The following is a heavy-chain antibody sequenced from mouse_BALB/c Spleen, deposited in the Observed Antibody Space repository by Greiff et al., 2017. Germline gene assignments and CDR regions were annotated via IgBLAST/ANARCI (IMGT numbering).Heavy chain of an antibody. Sequence: EVQLQESGGGLVKPGGSLKLSCAASGFTFSSYAMSWVRQSPEKRLEWVAEISSGGSYTYYPDTVTGRFTISRDNAKNTLYLEMSSLRSEDTAMYYCASSYGAFAYWGQGTLVTVSA. CDR1: GFTFSSYA. D-gene: IGHD1-1*02. CDR2: ISSGGSYT. V-gene: IGHV5-9-4*01. J-gene: IGHJ3*01. CDR3: ASSYGAFAY.